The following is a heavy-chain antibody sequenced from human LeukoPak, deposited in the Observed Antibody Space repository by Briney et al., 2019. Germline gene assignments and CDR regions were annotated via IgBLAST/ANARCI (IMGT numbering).Heavy chain of an antibody. J-gene: IGHJ4*02. Sequence: PSETLSLTCTVSGGSISSCSYYWSWIRQPAGKGREWIGRIYTSGSTNYNPSLKSRVTISVDTSKNQFSLKLSSVTAADTAVYYCATYPYSSSSEEDYWGQGTLVTVSS. V-gene: IGHV4-61*02. CDR3: ATYPYSSSSEEDY. D-gene: IGHD6-6*01. CDR2: IYTSGST. CDR1: GGSISSCSYY.